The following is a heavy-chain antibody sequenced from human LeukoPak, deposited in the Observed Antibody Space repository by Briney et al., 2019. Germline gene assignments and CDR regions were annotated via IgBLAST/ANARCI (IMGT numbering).Heavy chain of an antibody. CDR2: IWPDGSNK. V-gene: IGHV3-33*08. Sequence: GGSLRLSCAASGFTVSSNYMSWVRQAPGKGLEWVAFIWPDGSNKLYGDSVKGRFTISRDNSKNTVYLQMNSLRAEDTAVYYCARDYCRTTSCLESWGQGTLVTVSS. D-gene: IGHD2-2*01. CDR3: ARDYCRTTSCLES. CDR1: GFTVSSNY. J-gene: IGHJ4*02.